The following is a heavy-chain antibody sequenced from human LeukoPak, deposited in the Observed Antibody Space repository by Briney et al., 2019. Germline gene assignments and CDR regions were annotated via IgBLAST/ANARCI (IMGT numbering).Heavy chain of an antibody. CDR2: IYYSGST. Sequence: SETLSLTCTVSGGSISSGGYYWSWLRQHPGKGLEWIGYIYYSGSTYYNPSLKSRVTISVDTSKNQFSLKLSSVTAADTAVYYCASFKSGIAAADHFFDYWGQGTLVTVYS. CDR1: GGSISSGGYY. V-gene: IGHV4-31*03. J-gene: IGHJ4*02. D-gene: IGHD6-13*01. CDR3: ASFKSGIAAADHFFDY.